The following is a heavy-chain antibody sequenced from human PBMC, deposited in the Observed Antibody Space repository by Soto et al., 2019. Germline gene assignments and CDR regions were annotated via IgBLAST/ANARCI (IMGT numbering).Heavy chain of an antibody. D-gene: IGHD6-13*01. V-gene: IGHV3-48*01. Sequence: GGSLRLSCAASGFTFSSYNMNWVRQAPGKGLEWVSYISSGSSTIYYADSVKGRFTISRDNAKNSLYLQMNSLRAEDTAVYYCARDDSIAAAASYRDFDYGGQGTLVTVSS. CDR2: ISSGSSTI. CDR1: GFTFSSYN. CDR3: ARDDSIAAAASYRDFDY. J-gene: IGHJ4*02.